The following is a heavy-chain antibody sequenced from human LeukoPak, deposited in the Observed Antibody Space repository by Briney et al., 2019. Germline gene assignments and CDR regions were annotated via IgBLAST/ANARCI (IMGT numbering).Heavy chain of an antibody. CDR2: IYTSGST. V-gene: IGHV4-4*07. CDR3: ARDNKVEMATITGLHYYYYMDV. J-gene: IGHJ6*03. Sequence: SETLSLTCTVSGGSLRPFYWSWLRQPAGKGLAWIGRIYTSGSTNYNPSLKSRVTMSVDTSKNQFSLKLSSVTAADTAVYYCARDNKVEMATITGLHYYYYMDVWGKGTTVTISS. CDR1: GGSLRPFY. D-gene: IGHD5-24*01.